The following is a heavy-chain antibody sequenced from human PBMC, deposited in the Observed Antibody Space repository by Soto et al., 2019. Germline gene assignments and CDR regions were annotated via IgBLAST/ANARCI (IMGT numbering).Heavy chain of an antibody. J-gene: IGHJ4*02. V-gene: IGHV4-34*01. CDR2: INHSGST. CDR1: GESFRGYY. Sequence: KTSATLSLTCTVCGESFRGYYWSLIRQTPGKGLEWIGEINHSGSTNYNPSLKSRVTISVDTSKNQFSLKLSSVTAADTAVYYCARGPIVDYRGQGTLVTVSS. CDR3: ARGPIVDY.